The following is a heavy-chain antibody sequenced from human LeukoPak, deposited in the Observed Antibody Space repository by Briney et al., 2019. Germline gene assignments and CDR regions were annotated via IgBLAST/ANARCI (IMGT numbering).Heavy chain of an antibody. D-gene: IGHD6-19*01. CDR2: IYDSTST. V-gene: IGHV4-34*01. CDR3: AAIAVAGHALDAFDI. Sequence: PSETLSLTCAVARGSLSGYYWSWIRQPPGKGLEGSGEIYDSTSTNYNPSLKSRGTMSLDTSKNRISLKLSSVTAADTAVYFCAAIAVAGHALDAFDIWGQGTMVTVSS. J-gene: IGHJ3*02. CDR1: RGSLSGYY.